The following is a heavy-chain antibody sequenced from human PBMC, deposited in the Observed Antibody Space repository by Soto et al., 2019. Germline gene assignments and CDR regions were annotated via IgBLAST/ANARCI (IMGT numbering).Heavy chain of an antibody. CDR3: ARDQGVVVVPNVYYYYGMDV. Sequence: GASVKVSCKASGGTFSSYAISWVRQAPGQGLEWMGGIIPIFGTANYAQKFQGRVTITADESTSTAYMELSSLRSEDTAVYYCARDQGVVVVPNVYYYYGMDVWGQGTTVTVSS. J-gene: IGHJ6*02. CDR1: GGTFSSYA. CDR2: IIPIFGTA. D-gene: IGHD2-2*01. V-gene: IGHV1-69*13.